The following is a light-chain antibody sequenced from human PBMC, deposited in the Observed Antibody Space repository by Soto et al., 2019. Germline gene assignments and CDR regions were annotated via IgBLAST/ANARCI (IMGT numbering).Light chain of an antibody. CDR1: TSNIARNT. J-gene: IGLJ3*02. CDR2: NNN. V-gene: IGLV1-44*01. CDR3: AAWDESLDGWV. Sequence: QSVLTQPPSASGTPGQRVTISCSGNTSNIARNTVNWYQHLPGTAPQLFIFNNNLRPAGVPARFSGSKSGTSASLAISGLQSEDEADYFCAAWDESLDGWVFGGGTKLTVL.